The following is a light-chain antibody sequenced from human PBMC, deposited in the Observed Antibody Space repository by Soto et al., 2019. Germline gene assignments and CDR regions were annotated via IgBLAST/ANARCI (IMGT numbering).Light chain of an antibody. CDR3: TSYAGSNNFVV. Sequence: QSALTQPPSASGSPGQSVTISCTGTSSDVGVYNYVSWYQQPPGKAPKLMIYEVSKRPSGVTDRFSGSKSGNTASLTVSGLQAEDEADYFCTSYAGSNNFVVFGGWCKLTV. J-gene: IGLJ2*01. V-gene: IGLV2-8*01. CDR2: EVS. CDR1: SSDVGVYNY.